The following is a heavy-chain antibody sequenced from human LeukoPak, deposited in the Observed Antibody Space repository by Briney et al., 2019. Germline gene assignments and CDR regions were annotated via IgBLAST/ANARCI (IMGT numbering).Heavy chain of an antibody. Sequence: GASVKVSCKASGYTFTSYGISWVRQAPGQGLEWMGWINPNSGGTNYAQKFQGRVTMTRDTSISTAYMELSRLRSDDTAVYYCARDFSPHGWFDPWGQGTLVTVSS. CDR1: GYTFTSYG. D-gene: IGHD3-3*01. J-gene: IGHJ5*02. CDR3: ARDFSPHGWFDP. CDR2: INPNSGGT. V-gene: IGHV1-2*02.